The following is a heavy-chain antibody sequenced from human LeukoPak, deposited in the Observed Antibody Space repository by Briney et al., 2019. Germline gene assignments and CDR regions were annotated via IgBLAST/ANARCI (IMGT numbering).Heavy chain of an antibody. V-gene: IGHV3-7*01. J-gene: IGHJ4*02. Sequence: GGSLRLSCAASGFTFSSYAMSWVRRAPGKGLEWVANIKQDGSEKYYVDSVKGRFTISRDNAKNSLYLQMNSLRAEDTAVYYCARALYYYDSSGYPFDYWGQGTLVTVSS. CDR2: IKQDGSEK. D-gene: IGHD3-22*01. CDR3: ARALYYYDSSGYPFDY. CDR1: GFTFSSYA.